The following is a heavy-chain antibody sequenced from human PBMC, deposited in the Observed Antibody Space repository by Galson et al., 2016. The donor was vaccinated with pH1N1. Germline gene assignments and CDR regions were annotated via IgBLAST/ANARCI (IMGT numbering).Heavy chain of an antibody. CDR1: EFSISSYW. Sequence: SLRLSCAASEFSISSYWMSWVRQAPGKGLEWVANINEDGSVMYYVDSVKGRFTISRDNAKNSLYLEMNSLRVEDTAVYSCVRAVGGAAAHWGQGTLVTVSS. CDR3: VRAVGGAAAH. D-gene: IGHD1-26*01. J-gene: IGHJ4*02. V-gene: IGHV3-7*01. CDR2: INEDGSVM.